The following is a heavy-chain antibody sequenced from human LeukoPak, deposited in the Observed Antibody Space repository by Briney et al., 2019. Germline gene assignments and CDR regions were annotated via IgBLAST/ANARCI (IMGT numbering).Heavy chain of an antibody. Sequence: GGSLRLSCSASGFTFSDYAMRWVRQAPGKGLEYISAISSDGDSTYFTDSVKGRFTISRDNSKNTLYLQMSSLRAEDTAMYYCAKDRVTWGTVFLDHWGQGTLVTVSS. CDR3: AKDRVTWGTVFLDH. CDR2: ISSDGDST. D-gene: IGHD3-16*01. CDR1: GFTFSDYA. V-gene: IGHV3-64D*06. J-gene: IGHJ4*02.